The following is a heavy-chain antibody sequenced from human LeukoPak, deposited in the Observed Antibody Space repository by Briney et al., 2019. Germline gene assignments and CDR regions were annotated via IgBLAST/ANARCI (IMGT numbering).Heavy chain of an antibody. Sequence: PPETLSLTCAVYGGSFSGYYWSWIRQPPGKGLEWIGEINHSGSTNYNPSLKSRVTISVDTSKNQFSLKLSSVTAADTAVYYCARGSPETYYYGSGSYLRAYFDYWGQGTLVTVSS. CDR3: ARGSPETYYYGSGSYLRAYFDY. CDR2: INHSGST. CDR1: GGSFSGYY. D-gene: IGHD3-10*01. V-gene: IGHV4-34*01. J-gene: IGHJ4*02.